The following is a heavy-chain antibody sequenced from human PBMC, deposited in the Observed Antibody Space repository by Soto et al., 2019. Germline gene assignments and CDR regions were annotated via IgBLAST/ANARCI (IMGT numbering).Heavy chain of an antibody. CDR1: GGSISSSSYY. J-gene: IGHJ4*02. Sequence: QLQLQESGPGLVKPSETLSLTCTVSGGSISSSSYYWGWIRQPPGKGLEWIGSIYYSGSTYYNPSLKSRVTTSVDTSKNQCSLKLSSVTAADTAVYYCARRHWAALYYFDYWGQGTLVTVSS. CDR2: IYYSGST. V-gene: IGHV4-39*01. D-gene: IGHD2-15*01. CDR3: ARRHWAALYYFDY.